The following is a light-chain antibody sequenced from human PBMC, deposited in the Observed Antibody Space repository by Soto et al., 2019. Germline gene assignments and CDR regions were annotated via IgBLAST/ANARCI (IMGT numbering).Light chain of an antibody. CDR2: DVS. V-gene: IGLV2-11*01. CDR3: CSYAGSYSYV. J-gene: IGLJ1*01. Sequence: QSALTQPHSVSGSPGQSVTISCTGTSSDIGGYNYVSWYQQHPGKAPKLMIYDVSKWPPGVPDRFYGSKSGNTASLTLSGLQAEDEADYYCCSYAGSYSYVSGTGTKVTVL. CDR1: SSDIGGYNY.